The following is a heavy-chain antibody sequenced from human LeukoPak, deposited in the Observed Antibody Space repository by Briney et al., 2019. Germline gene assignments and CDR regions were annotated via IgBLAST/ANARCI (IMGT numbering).Heavy chain of an antibody. CDR3: VLRIVGAPDGAFDI. Sequence: GASVKVSCKASGYTFTGYYMHWVRQAPGQGLEWMGWISAYNGNTNYAQKLQGRVTMTTDTSTSTAYMELRSLRSDDTAVYYCVLRIVGAPDGAFDIWGQGTMVTVSS. D-gene: IGHD1-26*01. J-gene: IGHJ3*02. V-gene: IGHV1-18*04. CDR2: ISAYNGNT. CDR1: GYTFTGYY.